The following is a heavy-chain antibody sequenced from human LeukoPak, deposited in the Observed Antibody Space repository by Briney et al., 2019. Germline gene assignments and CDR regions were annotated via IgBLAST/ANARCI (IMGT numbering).Heavy chain of an antibody. J-gene: IGHJ3*02. CDR2: IRSKANSYAT. Sequence: GGSLRLSCAASGFTFSGSAMHWVRQASGKGLEWVGRIRSKANSYATAYAASVKGRFTISRDDSKNTAYLQMNSLKTEDTAVYYCTRRLYSGNYRNAFDIWGQGTMVTVSS. D-gene: IGHD1-26*01. CDR1: GFTFSGSA. V-gene: IGHV3-73*01. CDR3: TRRLYSGNYRNAFDI.